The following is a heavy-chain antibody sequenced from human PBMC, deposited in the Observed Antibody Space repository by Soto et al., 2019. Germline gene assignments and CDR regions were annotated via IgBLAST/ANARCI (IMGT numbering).Heavy chain of an antibody. D-gene: IGHD1-26*01. CDR2: ISYDGINR. V-gene: IGHV3-30*03. J-gene: IGHJ5*02. CDR3: ARDLGRDGSP. CDR1: GFTFSSYG. Sequence: PGGSLRLSCAASGFTFSSYGMHWVRQAPGKGLEWVAVISYDGINRYYVDSVKGRFTISRDNSKNTLYLQMNSLRAEDTAVYYCARDLGRDGSPWGQGTLVTVSS.